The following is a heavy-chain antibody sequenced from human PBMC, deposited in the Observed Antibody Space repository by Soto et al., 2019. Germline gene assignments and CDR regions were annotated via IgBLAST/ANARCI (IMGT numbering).Heavy chain of an antibody. CDR2: ISGSGGST. V-gene: IGHV3-23*01. Sequence: PGGSLRLSCAASGFTFSSYAMSWVRQAPGKGLEWVSAISGSGGSTYYADSVKGRFTISRDNSKNTLYLQMNSLRAEDTAVYYCAKDLFKYYYDSRGYWFDYWGQGTLVTVSS. CDR3: AKDLFKYYYDSRGYWFDY. J-gene: IGHJ4*02. D-gene: IGHD3-22*01. CDR1: GFTFSSYA.